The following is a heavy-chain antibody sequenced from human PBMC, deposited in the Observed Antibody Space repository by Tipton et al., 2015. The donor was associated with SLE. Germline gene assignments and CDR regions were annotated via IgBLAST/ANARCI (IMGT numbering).Heavy chain of an antibody. V-gene: IGHV4-39*07. Sequence: TLSLTCTVSGGSISSSDYYWDWIRQPPGKGLEWIGSIYYSGSTYYNPSLKSRVTISVDTSRNQFSLKLSSVTAADTAMYYCARVPGLERSYYYYYYMDVWGKGTTVTVSS. CDR3: ARVPGLERSYYYYYYMDV. CDR2: IYYSGST. CDR1: GGSISSSDYY. J-gene: IGHJ6*03. D-gene: IGHD1-1*01.